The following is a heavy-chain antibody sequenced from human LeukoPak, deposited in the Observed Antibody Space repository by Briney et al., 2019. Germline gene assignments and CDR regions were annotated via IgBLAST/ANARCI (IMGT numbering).Heavy chain of an antibody. CDR1: GFTFSTYG. CDR3: ARGSLYYDFWRTGEDY. J-gene: IGHJ4*02. Sequence: GSLRLSCAASGFTFSTYGMHWVRQAPGKGLEWVAVIWYDGSNKYYADSVKGRFTISRDNSQNTLYLHMNSLTAEDTAVYYCARGSLYYDFWRTGEDYWGQGTLVTVSS. V-gene: IGHV3-33*01. D-gene: IGHD3-3*01. CDR2: IWYDGSNK.